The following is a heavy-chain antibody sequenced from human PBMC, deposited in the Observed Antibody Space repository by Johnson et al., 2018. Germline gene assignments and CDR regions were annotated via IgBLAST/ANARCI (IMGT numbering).Heavy chain of an antibody. Sequence: VQLVQSGGGLVQPGGSLRLSCAVSGFTFSSYWMHWVRQVPGKGLVWVSRINGDGSSTRYADSVKGRFTISRDNAKNTLLLQMNSLRAEDRAVYYCAREGVECSSSSCYRATFDIWGQGTMVTVSS. CDR1: GFTFSSYW. V-gene: IGHV3-74*01. CDR2: INGDGSST. J-gene: IGHJ3*02. CDR3: AREGVECSSSSCYRATFDI. D-gene: IGHD2-2*02.